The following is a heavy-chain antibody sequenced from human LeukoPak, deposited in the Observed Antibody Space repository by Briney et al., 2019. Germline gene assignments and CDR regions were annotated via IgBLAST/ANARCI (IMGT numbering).Heavy chain of an antibody. D-gene: IGHD6-19*01. CDR2: INSDGSST. V-gene: IGHV3-74*01. J-gene: IGHJ4*02. CDR3: ARIYSSGWYQGERFDY. CDR1: GFTFSSYW. Sequence: PGGSLRLSCAASGFTFSSYWMHWVRQAPGKGLVWVSRINSDGSSTSYADSVKGRFTISRDNAKNTLYLQMHSLRAEDTAVYYCARIYSSGWYQGERFDYWGQGTLVTVSS.